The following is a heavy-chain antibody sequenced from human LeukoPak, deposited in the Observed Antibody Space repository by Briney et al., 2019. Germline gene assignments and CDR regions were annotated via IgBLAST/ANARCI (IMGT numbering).Heavy chain of an antibody. V-gene: IGHV1-2*02. D-gene: IGHD6-13*01. CDR2: INPKNGGT. CDR3: ARGIYGSSWPWCAFDI. CDR1: RNIFTGYF. J-gene: IGHJ3*02. Sequence: GASVKVSCKASRNIFTGYFIHWVRQAPGQGLEWMGWINPKNGGTNPAEKFQGRVTMTRDTSLSTAFMELSSLRSEDTAVYYCARGIYGSSWPWCAFDIWGQGTMVTVSS.